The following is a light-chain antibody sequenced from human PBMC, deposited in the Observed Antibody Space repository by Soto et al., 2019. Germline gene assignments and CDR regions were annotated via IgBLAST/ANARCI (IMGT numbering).Light chain of an antibody. CDR1: QSVSSSY. Sequence: EIVLTRSPGTLSLSPGERATLSCRASQSVSSSYLAWYQQKPGQAPRLLIYGASSRATGIPDRFSGSGSGTDFTLTISRLEPEDFAVYYCQQYDNSPITFGQGTRLEIK. CDR2: GAS. CDR3: QQYDNSPIT. V-gene: IGKV3-20*01. J-gene: IGKJ5*01.